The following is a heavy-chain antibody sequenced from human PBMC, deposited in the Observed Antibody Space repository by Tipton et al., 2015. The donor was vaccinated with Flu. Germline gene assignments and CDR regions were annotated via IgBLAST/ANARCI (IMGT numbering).Heavy chain of an antibody. CDR3: ATDSTDAGSYPRLES. CDR1: ELMFSGAI. Sequence: GSLRLSCAVSELMFSGAIVHWARQASGKGLAWVGRIRSKANSYATSYGASVKGRFTISRDDSKNTAYLEMNSLKIEDTAVYYCATDSTDAGSYPRLESWGQGTLVTVSS. V-gene: IGHV3-73*01. J-gene: IGHJ4*02. D-gene: IGHD3-16*02. CDR2: IRSKANSYAT.